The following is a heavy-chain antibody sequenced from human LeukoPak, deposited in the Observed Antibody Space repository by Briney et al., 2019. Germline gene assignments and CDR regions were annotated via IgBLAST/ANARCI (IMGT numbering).Heavy chain of an antibody. D-gene: IGHD6-13*01. Sequence: SETLSLTCTVSGGSISGSSYYWGWIRQPPGKGLEWIGSIYYSGSTYYNSSLKSRVTISVDTSKNQFSLKLSSVTAADTAVYYCARDTYSTASGLNYYYYMDVWGKGTTVTVSS. V-gene: IGHV4-39*07. CDR3: ARDTYSTASGLNYYYYMDV. J-gene: IGHJ6*03. CDR1: GGSISGSSYY. CDR2: IYYSGST.